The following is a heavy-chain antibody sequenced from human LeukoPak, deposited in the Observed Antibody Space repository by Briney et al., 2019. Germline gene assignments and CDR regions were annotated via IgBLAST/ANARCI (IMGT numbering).Heavy chain of an antibody. CDR2: IYYSGST. CDR3: ASSSGYSSGWYQSSYFDY. J-gene: IGHJ4*02. Sequence: SETLSLTCTVSGGSISSYYWSWIRQPPGKGLEWIGYIYYSGSTNYNPSLKSRVTISVDTSKNQFSLKLSSVTAADTAVYYCASSSGYSSGWYQSSYFDYWGQGTLVTVSS. D-gene: IGHD6-19*01. CDR1: GGSISSYY. V-gene: IGHV4-59*01.